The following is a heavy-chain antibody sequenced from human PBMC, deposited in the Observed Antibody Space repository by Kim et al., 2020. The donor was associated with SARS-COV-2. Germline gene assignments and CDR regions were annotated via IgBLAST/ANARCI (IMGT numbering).Heavy chain of an antibody. V-gene: IGHV3-23*01. CDR1: GFTFSSYA. D-gene: IGHD6-19*01. Sequence: GGSLRLSCAASGFTFSSYAMSWVRQAPGKGLEWVSAISGSGGSTYYADSVKGRFTISRDNSKNTLYLQMNSLRAEDTAVYYCAKETLESIAVAGPSCGYFHYWGKRTLVTVSS. CDR3: AKETLESIAVAGPSCGYFHY. CDR2: ISGSGGST. J-gene: IGHJ4*02.